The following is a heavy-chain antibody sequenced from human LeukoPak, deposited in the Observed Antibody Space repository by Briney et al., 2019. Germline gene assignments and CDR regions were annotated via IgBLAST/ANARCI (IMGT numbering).Heavy chain of an antibody. V-gene: IGHV3-53*01. CDR1: GFTVSSNY. J-gene: IGHJ6*03. Sequence: GGSLRLSCAASGFTVSSNYMSWVRQAPGKGLEWVSVIYSGGSTYYADSVKGRFTISRDNSKNTLYLQMNSLRAEDTAVYYCARICSSPSWASYYHYYMDVWGKGTTVTVSS. CDR2: IYSGGST. D-gene: IGHD2-2*01. CDR3: ARICSSPSWASYYHYYMDV.